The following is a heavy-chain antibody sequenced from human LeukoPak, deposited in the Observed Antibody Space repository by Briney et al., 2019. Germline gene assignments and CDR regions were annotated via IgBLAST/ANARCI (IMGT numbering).Heavy chain of an antibody. Sequence: ASVKVSCKASGYIFTSYAMHWVRQAPGQRLEWMGWINAGNGNTKYSQKFQGRVTITRDTSASTAYMELSSLRSEDTAVYYCARDRYTAMVRGYFDYWGQGTLVTVSS. J-gene: IGHJ4*02. V-gene: IGHV1-3*01. CDR1: GYIFTSYA. CDR3: ARDRYTAMVRGYFDY. D-gene: IGHD5-18*01. CDR2: INAGNGNT.